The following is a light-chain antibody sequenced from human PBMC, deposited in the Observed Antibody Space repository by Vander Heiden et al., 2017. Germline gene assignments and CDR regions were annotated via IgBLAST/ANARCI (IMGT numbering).Light chain of an antibody. V-gene: IGKV1-33*01. CDR3: QQYEKLPPL. J-gene: IGKJ4*01. Sequence: IQITQSPSSLSASVGDSVTITCQARQDIIDYLSLYQQNPGKAPMLPNFHTTNLETGVPSRSSGSVFGTDLTFSISSLEHEDMATYYCQQYEKLPPLFGGGTKVEIK. CDR1: QDIIDY. CDR2: HTT.